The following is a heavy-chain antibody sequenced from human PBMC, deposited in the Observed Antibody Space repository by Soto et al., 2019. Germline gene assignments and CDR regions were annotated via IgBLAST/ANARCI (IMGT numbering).Heavy chain of an antibody. CDR3: ARDVGPYVP. CDR2: ISSSSSTI. V-gene: IGHV3-48*01. CDR1: GFTFSSYS. D-gene: IGHD3-16*01. J-gene: IGHJ4*02. Sequence: GGSLRLSCAASGFTFSSYSMNWVRQAPGKGLEWVSYISSSSSTIYYADSVKGRFTISRDNAKNSLYLQMNSLRAEDTAVYYCARDVGPYVPWGQGTLVTVSS.